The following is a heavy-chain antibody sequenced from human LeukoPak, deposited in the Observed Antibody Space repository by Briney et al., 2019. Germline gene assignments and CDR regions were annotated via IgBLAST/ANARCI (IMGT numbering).Heavy chain of an antibody. CDR2: ISRSADFT. CDR3: ATEAPPYYDNSGYYAD. CDR1: GFSFSTFA. J-gene: IGHJ4*02. D-gene: IGHD3-22*01. Sequence: GGSLRLSCAASGFSFSTFAMSWVRQAPGKGLEGGSAISRSADFTYHADSVRGRFTVSRDNSKNTLFLQMNSLTAEDTAVYYCATEAPPYYDNSGYYADWGQGTLVTVSS. V-gene: IGHV3-23*01.